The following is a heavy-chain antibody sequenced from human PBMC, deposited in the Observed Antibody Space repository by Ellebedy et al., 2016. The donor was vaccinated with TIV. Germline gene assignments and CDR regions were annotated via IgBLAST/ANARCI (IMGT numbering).Heavy chain of an antibody. CDR3: AKSLSTVSRGFFDY. V-gene: IGHV3-23*01. CDR2: ISDSGVSS. J-gene: IGHJ4*02. CDR1: GFSFSTYA. D-gene: IGHD4-17*01. Sequence: GESLKISCAASGFSFSTYAMSWVRQAPGKGLEWVSTISDSGVSSYYADYLKGRFTISRDNSRDTLYLQMNSPGVEDTAMYYCAKSLSTVSRGFFDYWGQGALVSVSS.